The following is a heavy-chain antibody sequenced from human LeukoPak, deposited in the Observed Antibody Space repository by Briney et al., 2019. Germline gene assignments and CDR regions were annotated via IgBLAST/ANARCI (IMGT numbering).Heavy chain of an antibody. CDR1: GFTFVDYA. CDR2: IRSKAYGGTT. J-gene: IGHJ5*02. CDR3: TNHYYDSSGYYYGRFDP. Sequence: GGSLRLSCTASGFTFVDYAMSWFRQAPGKGLEWVGFIRSKAYGGTTEYAASVEGRFTISRDDSKSIDYLQMNSLKTEDTAVYYCTNHYYDSSGYYYGRFDPWGQGTLVTVSS. D-gene: IGHD3-22*01. V-gene: IGHV3-49*03.